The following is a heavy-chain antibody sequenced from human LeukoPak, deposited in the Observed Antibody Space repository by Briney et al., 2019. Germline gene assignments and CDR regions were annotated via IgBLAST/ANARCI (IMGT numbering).Heavy chain of an antibody. D-gene: IGHD3-10*01. CDR2: IYYSGST. Sequence: NPSETLSLTCTVSGGSISSSSYYWGWIRQPPGKGLEWIGSIYYSGSTYYNPSLKSRVTILLDMSKNQFSLNLSSDCARRPRGVIIKTWFDSWGQGTLVTVSS. CDR1: GGSISSSSYY. CDR3: KTWFDS. J-gene: IGHJ5*01. V-gene: IGHV4-39*07.